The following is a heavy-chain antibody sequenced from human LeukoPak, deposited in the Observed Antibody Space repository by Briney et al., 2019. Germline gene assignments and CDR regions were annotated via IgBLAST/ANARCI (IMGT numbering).Heavy chain of an antibody. CDR2: INPTGGST. Sequence: ASVKVSCKASGYTFPSYFMHWVRQAPGQGLEWMGIINPTGGSTTYAQKFQGRVTMARDTSTSTVYTELSSLRSDDTAVYYCARTAARRFDYWGQGTLVTVSS. D-gene: IGHD6-6*01. CDR1: GYTFPSYF. CDR3: ARTAARRFDY. V-gene: IGHV1-46*01. J-gene: IGHJ4*02.